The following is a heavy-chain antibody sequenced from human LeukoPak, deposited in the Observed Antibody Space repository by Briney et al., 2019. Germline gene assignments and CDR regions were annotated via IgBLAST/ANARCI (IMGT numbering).Heavy chain of an antibody. CDR2: IRYDGSNK. Sequence: GGSLRLSCAASGFTFSSYGMHWVRQAPAKGLEWVAFIRYDGSNKYYVDSVKGRFTISRDNFKNTLYLQMNSLRVEDTAINYCVKDHWFGEGNYFEYWGQGTLATVSS. D-gene: IGHD3-10*01. J-gene: IGHJ4*02. CDR1: GFTFSSYG. V-gene: IGHV3-30*02. CDR3: VKDHWFGEGNYFEY.